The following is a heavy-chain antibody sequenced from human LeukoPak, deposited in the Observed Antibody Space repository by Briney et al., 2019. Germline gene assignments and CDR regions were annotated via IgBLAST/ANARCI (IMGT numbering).Heavy chain of an antibody. J-gene: IGHJ4*02. Sequence: GGSLRLSCAASGFTLSNYAMTWVRQAPGKGLEWVSGMSGSGGTTYYADSVKGRFTISRDNSKNTLYLQMNSLRAEDTAVYYCARGYSSGWWGYYFDYWGQGTLVTVSS. CDR3: ARGYSSGWWGYYFDY. V-gene: IGHV3-23*01. CDR2: MSGSGGTT. D-gene: IGHD6-19*01. CDR1: GFTLSNYA.